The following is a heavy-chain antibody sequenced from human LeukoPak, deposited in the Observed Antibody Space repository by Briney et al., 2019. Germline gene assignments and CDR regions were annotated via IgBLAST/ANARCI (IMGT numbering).Heavy chain of an antibody. J-gene: IGHJ4*02. CDR2: VSDSSSTI. V-gene: IGHV3-48*02. Sequence: PGGSLRLSCAASGFTFSSYSMDWVRQAPGKGLEWVSYVSDSSSTILYADSVKGRFTISRDDAKSSLFLQMNSLRDEDTAVYYCARDGYDLNTPMVSTIFDYWGQGTLVTVSS. D-gene: IGHD5-18*01. CDR3: ARDGYDLNTPMVSTIFDY. CDR1: GFTFSSYS.